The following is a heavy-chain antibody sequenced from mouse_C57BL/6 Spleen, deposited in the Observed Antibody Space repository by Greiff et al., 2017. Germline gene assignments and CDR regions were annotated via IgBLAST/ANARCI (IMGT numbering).Heavy chain of an antibody. J-gene: IGHJ2*01. D-gene: IGHD2-12*01. CDR1: GFTFSDYG. CDR3: AREDYSYDVGSDY. V-gene: IGHV5-17*01. CDR2: ISSGSSTT. Sequence: EVQRVESGGGLVKPGGSLKLSCAASGFTFSDYGMHWVRQAPEKGLEWVAYISSGSSTTYYADPVKGRFTISRDNAKNTLFLQMTSLRSEDTAMYYCAREDYSYDVGSDYWGQGTTLTVSS.